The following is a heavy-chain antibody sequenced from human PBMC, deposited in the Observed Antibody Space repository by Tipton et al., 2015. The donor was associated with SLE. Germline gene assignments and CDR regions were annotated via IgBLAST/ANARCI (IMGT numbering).Heavy chain of an antibody. J-gene: IGHJ4*02. Sequence: TLSLTCTVSGGSITSSSHYWGWLRQPPGKGLEWIGSSYYSGFTYYNPSLKSRITLSLDASKRRCSLYLRSVTAADTAMYFCGTGGGSRPADLAQGVLVTVSS. CDR1: GGSITSSSHY. V-gene: IGHV4-39*07. D-gene: IGHD5-12*01. CDR2: SYYSGFT. CDR3: GTGGGSRPAD.